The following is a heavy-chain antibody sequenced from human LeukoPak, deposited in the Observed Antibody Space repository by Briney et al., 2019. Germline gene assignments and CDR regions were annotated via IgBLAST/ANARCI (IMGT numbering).Heavy chain of an antibody. Sequence: PGGSLRLSCAASGFTFSSHTVNWVRQAPGKGLEWVSSISGSSIYIYYAGSVKGRFTISRDNAKNSLYLQMNSLRAEDTAVYYCARDTSTNPSFDYWGQGTLVTVSS. J-gene: IGHJ4*02. CDR2: ISGSSIYI. D-gene: IGHD2-8*01. CDR1: GFTFSSHT. V-gene: IGHV3-21*01. CDR3: ARDTSTNPSFDY.